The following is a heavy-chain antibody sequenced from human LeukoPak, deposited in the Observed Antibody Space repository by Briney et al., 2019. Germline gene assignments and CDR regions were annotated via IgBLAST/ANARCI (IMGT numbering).Heavy chain of an antibody. V-gene: IGHV1-2*02. CDR1: GYTFTGYY. Sequence: ASVKVSCKASGYTFTGYYMHWVRQAPGQGLEWMGWINPNSGGTNYAQKFQGRVTMTRDTSLSTAYMELSRLRSDDTAVYYCASPSRPGWRQLWHYWGQGTLVTVSS. CDR3: ASPSRPGWRQLWHY. CDR2: INPNSGGT. D-gene: IGHD5-18*01. J-gene: IGHJ4*02.